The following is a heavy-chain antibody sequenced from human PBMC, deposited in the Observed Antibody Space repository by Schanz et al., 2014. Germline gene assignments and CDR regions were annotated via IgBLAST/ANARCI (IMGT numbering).Heavy chain of an antibody. V-gene: IGHV3-23*01. CDR1: GFTFSNYA. D-gene: IGHD6-13*01. CDR3: AREEGWGRAAAGPKHYYYGMDV. J-gene: IGHJ6*02. Sequence: EVQLLESGGGLVRPGGSLRLSCAASGFTFSNYAMSWVRQAPGKGLEWVSGFIVDSGNTYYAGSVKGRFTISRDNSKNTLYRQMNSLRAEDTAVYYCAREEGWGRAAAGPKHYYYGMDVWGQGTTVTVS. CDR2: FIVDSGNT.